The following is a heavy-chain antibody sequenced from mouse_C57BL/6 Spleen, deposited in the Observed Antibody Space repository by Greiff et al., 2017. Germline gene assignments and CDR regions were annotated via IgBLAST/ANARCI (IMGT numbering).Heavy chain of an antibody. Sequence: VQLQQPGAELVMPGASVKLSCKASGYTFTSYWMHWVKQRPGQGLEWIGEIDPSDSYTNYNQKFKGKSTLTVDKSSSTAYMQLSSLTSEDSAVYYCARRRFYAMDYWVQGTSVTVSS. CDR1: GYTFTSYW. V-gene: IGHV1-69*01. CDR2: IDPSDSYT. CDR3: ARRRFYAMDY. J-gene: IGHJ4*01.